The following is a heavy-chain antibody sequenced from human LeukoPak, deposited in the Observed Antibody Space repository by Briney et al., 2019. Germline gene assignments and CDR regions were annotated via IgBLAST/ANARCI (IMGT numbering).Heavy chain of an antibody. V-gene: IGHV1-69*06. Sequence: SVKVSCKASGGTFSSYAISWVRQAPGQGLEWMGGIIPIFGTANYAQKFQGRVTMTEDTSTDTAYMELSSLRSEDTAVYYCATDAGIAALWGQGTLVTVSS. CDR2: IIPIFGTA. CDR3: ATDAGIAAL. D-gene: IGHD6-13*01. CDR1: GGTFSSYA. J-gene: IGHJ4*02.